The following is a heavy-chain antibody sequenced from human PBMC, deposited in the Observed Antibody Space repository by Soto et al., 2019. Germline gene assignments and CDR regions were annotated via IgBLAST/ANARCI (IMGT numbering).Heavy chain of an antibody. V-gene: IGHV5-51*03. CDR1: GYSVTSSW. CDR2: IYPGECDT. D-gene: IGHD4-17*01. CDR3: ARGIGFMTTVNFDY. J-gene: IGHJ4*02. Sequence: EVQLVQSGAEVKTPGESLKISCKGSGYSVTSSWIGWVRQMPGKGLEGMGIIYPGECDTRYSQSFQGQVTISADKSLRTAYLQWSSLKASDTAMYYCARGIGFMTTVNFDYWCQGTLVTVSS.